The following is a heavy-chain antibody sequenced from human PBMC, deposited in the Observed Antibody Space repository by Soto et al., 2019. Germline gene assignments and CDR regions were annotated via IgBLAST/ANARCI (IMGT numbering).Heavy chain of an antibody. D-gene: IGHD5-12*01. CDR2: ISSKGDST. V-gene: IGHV3-64D*08. CDR1: GFTFSSYA. Sequence: GGSLRLSCSVSGFTFSSYAMHWVRQAPGKGLVYVSSISSKGDSTYYADSVKGRFTISRDNSKNSLYLQMSSLRAEDTAIYYCVKDRAIDYWGQGTLVTVSS. CDR3: VKDRAIDY. J-gene: IGHJ4*02.